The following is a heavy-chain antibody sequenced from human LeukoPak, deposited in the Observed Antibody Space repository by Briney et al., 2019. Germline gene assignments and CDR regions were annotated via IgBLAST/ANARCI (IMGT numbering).Heavy chain of an antibody. V-gene: IGHV3-48*03. CDR1: GFTLSSYE. Sequence: GGSLRLSCAASGFTLSSYEMHWVRQAPGKGLEWVSYISESGRDKYYADSVRGRFTISRDNAKNLLYLQMNSLRADDTAVYYCARDESSTRYNWFDPWGQGTLVTVSS. CDR3: ARDESSTRYNWFDP. CDR2: ISESGRDK. J-gene: IGHJ5*02. D-gene: IGHD2-2*01.